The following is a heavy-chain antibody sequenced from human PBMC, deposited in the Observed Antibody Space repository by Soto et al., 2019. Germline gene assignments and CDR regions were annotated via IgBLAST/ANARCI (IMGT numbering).Heavy chain of an antibody. CDR1: GYSFTSYW. Sequence: GESLKISCKGSGYSFTSYWIGWVRQMPGKGLEWMGIIYPGDSDTRHSPSFQGQVTISADRSISTAYLQWSSLKASDTAMYYCARGGDFWSGYYPHYYYYGMDVWGQGTTVTVSS. D-gene: IGHD3-3*01. CDR3: ARGGDFWSGYYPHYYYYGMDV. J-gene: IGHJ6*02. CDR2: IYPGDSDT. V-gene: IGHV5-51*01.